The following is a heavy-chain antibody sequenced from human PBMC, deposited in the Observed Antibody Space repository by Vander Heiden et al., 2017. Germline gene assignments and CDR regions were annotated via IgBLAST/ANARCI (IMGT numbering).Heavy chain of an antibody. CDR3: APNSNVWYGWAFDM. Sequence: EVQLVESGGGLVQPGGSLRLSCAASGFTFGSYWMHWVRQAPGKGLGWVSRVNTDGSATNYADPVKGRFTISRDNAKNTLYLQMHTLRAEDTAVYYCAPNSNVWYGWAFDMWGQGTMVTVSS. V-gene: IGHV3-74*01. J-gene: IGHJ3*02. CDR2: VNTDGSAT. D-gene: IGHD6-19*01. CDR1: GFTFGSYW.